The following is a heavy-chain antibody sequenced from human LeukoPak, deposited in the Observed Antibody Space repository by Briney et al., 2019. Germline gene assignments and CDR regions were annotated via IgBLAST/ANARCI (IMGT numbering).Heavy chain of an antibody. Sequence: SETLSLTCTVSGGSPSSGSYYWSWIQQPPGKGLEWVGYIYYSGSTNYNPSLKSRVTISVDTSKNQFSLKLSSVTAADTAVYYCARDGYGDLDYWGQGTLVTVSS. J-gene: IGHJ4*02. CDR2: IYYSGST. V-gene: IGHV4-61*01. CDR3: ARDGYGDLDY. CDR1: GGSPSSGSYY. D-gene: IGHD4-17*01.